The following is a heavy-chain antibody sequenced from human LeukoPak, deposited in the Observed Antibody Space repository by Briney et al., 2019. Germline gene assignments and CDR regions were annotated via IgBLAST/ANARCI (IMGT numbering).Heavy chain of an antibody. CDR1: GFTFSRNW. Sequence: QPGGSLTLSCEASGFTFSRNWMSWVRQAPGKGLEWVSAISGSGGGGSTYYADSVKGRFTISRDNSKNTLYLQMNSLGAEDTAIYYCAKAYKADYWGQGTLVTVSS. D-gene: IGHD1-14*01. CDR2: ISGSGGGGST. V-gene: IGHV3-23*01. J-gene: IGHJ4*02. CDR3: AKAYKADY.